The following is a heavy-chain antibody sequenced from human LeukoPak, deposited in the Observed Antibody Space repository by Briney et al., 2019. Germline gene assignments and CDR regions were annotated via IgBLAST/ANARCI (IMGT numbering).Heavy chain of an antibody. CDR3: ARPMYYYDSSGSLAV. V-gene: IGHV3-30*04. Sequence: SGGSLRLSCAASGFTLSSYGIHWVRQAPGKWLEWVALISSNGKNKDYADSVKGRFTISRDNSKNTLYLQMNSLRAEDTAVYYCARPMYYYDSSGSLAVWGQGTTVTVT. D-gene: IGHD3-22*01. CDR1: GFTLSSYG. J-gene: IGHJ6*02. CDR2: ISSNGKNK.